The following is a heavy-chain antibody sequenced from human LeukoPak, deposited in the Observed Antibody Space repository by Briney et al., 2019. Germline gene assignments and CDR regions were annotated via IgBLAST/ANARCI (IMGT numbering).Heavy chain of an antibody. CDR2: IRYDGSNK. Sequence: PGGSPRLSCAASGFTFSSYGMHWVRQAPGKGLEWVAFIRYDGSNKYYADSVKGRFTISRDNSKNTLYLQMNSLRAEDTAVYYCAKDREWLARSGYFDYWGQGTLVTVSS. V-gene: IGHV3-30*02. CDR1: GFTFSSYG. J-gene: IGHJ4*02. CDR3: AKDREWLARSGYFDY. D-gene: IGHD6-19*01.